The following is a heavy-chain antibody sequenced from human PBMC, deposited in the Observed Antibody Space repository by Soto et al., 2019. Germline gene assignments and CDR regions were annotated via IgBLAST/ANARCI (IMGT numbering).Heavy chain of an antibody. CDR3: ARGEQYSGRIFDY. CDR1: GDSVSSYSAA. Sequence: SQTLSLTCVISGDSVSSYSAAWNWIRQSPSGGLEWLGRTYYRSRFFSDYAESVKSRIIINPDTSKNQFSLQLKSVTPEDTAVYFCARGEQYSGRIFDYWGQGTLVTVSS. D-gene: IGHD1-26*01. CDR2: TYYRSRFFS. J-gene: IGHJ4*01. V-gene: IGHV6-1*01.